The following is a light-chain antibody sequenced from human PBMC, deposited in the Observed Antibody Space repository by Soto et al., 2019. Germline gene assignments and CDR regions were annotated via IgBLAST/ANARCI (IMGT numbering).Light chain of an antibody. Sequence: QSVLTQPPSASGTPGQRVTISCSGSSSNIESNFVYLYQQFPGTAPRLLIYRNNQRPSGVPDRFSGSKSGTSASLAISALRYEDEDDYYCTVWDDSLRGRLFGGGTKLTVL. V-gene: IGLV1-47*01. CDR3: TVWDDSLRGRL. J-gene: IGLJ2*01. CDR1: SSNIESNF. CDR2: RNN.